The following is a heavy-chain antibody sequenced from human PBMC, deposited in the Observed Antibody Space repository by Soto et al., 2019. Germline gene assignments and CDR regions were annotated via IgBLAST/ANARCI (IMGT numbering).Heavy chain of an antibody. CDR2: IIPIFGTP. CDR3: ARPIQFYFDTSAQSAWFDP. V-gene: IGHV1-69*13. D-gene: IGHD3-22*01. CDR1: GGTFSSYA. Sequence: SVKVSCKASGGTFSSYAISWVRQAPGQGLEWMGGIIPIFGTPNYAQKFQGRLTITADESTSTAYMELSSLRPDDTAVYYCARPIQFYFDTSAQSAWFDPWGQGTLVTVSS. J-gene: IGHJ5*02.